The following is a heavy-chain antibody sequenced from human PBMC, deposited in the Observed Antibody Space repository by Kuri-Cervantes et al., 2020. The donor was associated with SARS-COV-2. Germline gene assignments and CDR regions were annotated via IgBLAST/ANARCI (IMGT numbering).Heavy chain of an antibody. CDR2: ISYDGSNK. D-gene: IGHD2-2*01. J-gene: IGHJ4*02. Sequence: GGSLRLSCAASGFTFSSYAMHWVRQAPGKGLEWVAVISYDGSNKYYADSAKGRFTISRDNSKNTLYLQMNSLRAEDTAVYYCAKNPVPAAIRFDYWGQGTLVTVSS. CDR1: GFTFSSYA. V-gene: IGHV3-30-3*02. CDR3: AKNPVPAAIRFDY.